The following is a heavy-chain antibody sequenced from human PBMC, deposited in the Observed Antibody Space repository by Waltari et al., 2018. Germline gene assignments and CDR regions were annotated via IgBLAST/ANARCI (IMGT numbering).Heavy chain of an antibody. Sequence: EVQLVESGGGLVKPGGSLRLSCAASGFTFSSYSMNWVRQAPGKGLEWVSSISSGSSYIYYADSVKGRFTISRDNAKNSLYLQMNSLRAEDTAVYYCARGFYCSSTSCYFRGYDYWGQGTLVTVSS. CDR3: ARGFYCSSTSCYFRGYDY. J-gene: IGHJ4*02. D-gene: IGHD2-2*01. CDR1: GFTFSSYS. V-gene: IGHV3-21*01. CDR2: ISSGSSYI.